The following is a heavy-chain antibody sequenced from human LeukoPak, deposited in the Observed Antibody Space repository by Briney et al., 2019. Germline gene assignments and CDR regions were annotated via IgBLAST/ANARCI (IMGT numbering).Heavy chain of an antibody. CDR2: IKQDGNEK. CDR1: GLNFGNYW. D-gene: IGHD5-24*01. Sequence: PGGPLRLSCAGSGLNFGNYWMSWVRQTPGKGLEWVANIKQDGNEKFYVDSVRGRFNIFRENAKNSLYLQMNSLRAEDTAVYYCARARRDGNTGLAFDIWGQGTMVTVSS. CDR3: ARARRDGNTGLAFDI. J-gene: IGHJ3*02. V-gene: IGHV3-7*01.